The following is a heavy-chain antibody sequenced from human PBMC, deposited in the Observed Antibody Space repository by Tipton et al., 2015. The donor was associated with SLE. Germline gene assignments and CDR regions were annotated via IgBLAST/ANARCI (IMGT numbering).Heavy chain of an antibody. J-gene: IGHJ6*03. V-gene: IGHV3-30*04. Sequence: SLRLSCAASGFTFSSYAMHWVRQAPGKGLEWVAVISYDGSNKYYADSVEGRFTISRDNSKNTLYLQMNSLRAEDTAVYYCARAPRLTGDPDYYYYMDVWGKGTTVTVSS. CDR3: ARAPRLTGDPDYYYYMDV. D-gene: IGHD7-27*01. CDR1: GFTFSSYA. CDR2: ISYDGSNK.